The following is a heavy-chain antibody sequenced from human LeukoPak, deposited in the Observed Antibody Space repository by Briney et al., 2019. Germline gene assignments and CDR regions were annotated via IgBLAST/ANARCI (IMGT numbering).Heavy chain of an antibody. CDR2: INHSGST. CDR3: ARSSPGIAVAGTSSYYYYGMDV. CDR1: GGSFSGYY. V-gene: IGHV4-34*01. D-gene: IGHD6-19*01. J-gene: IGHJ6*02. Sequence: SETLSLTCAVYGGSFSGYYWSWIRQPPGKGLEWIGEINHSGSTNYNPSLKSRVTISVDKSKNQFSLKLSSVTAADTAVYYCARSSPGIAVAGTSSYYYYGMDVWGQGTTVTVSS.